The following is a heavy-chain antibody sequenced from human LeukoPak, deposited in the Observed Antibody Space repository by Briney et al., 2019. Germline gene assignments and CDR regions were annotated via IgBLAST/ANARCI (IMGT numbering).Heavy chain of an antibody. CDR3: ARDLYDYVWGSYLY. D-gene: IGHD3-16*02. V-gene: IGHV3-9*01. CDR2: ISWNSGSI. CDR1: GFTFDDYA. J-gene: IGHJ4*02. Sequence: PGRSLRLSCAASGFTFDDYAMHWVRHAPGKGLEWVSGISWNSGSIGYADSVKGRFTISRDNAKNSLYLQMNSLRAEDTAVYYCARDLYDYVWGSYLYWGQGTLVTVSS.